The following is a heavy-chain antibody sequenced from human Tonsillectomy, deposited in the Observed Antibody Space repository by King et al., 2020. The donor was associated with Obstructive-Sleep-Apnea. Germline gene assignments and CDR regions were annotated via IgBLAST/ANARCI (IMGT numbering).Heavy chain of an antibody. CDR3: ARDIGYSYGIDY. D-gene: IGHD5-18*01. Sequence: LQLQESGPGLVKPSETLSLTCTVSGGSISSSSYYWGWIRQPPGKGLEWIGSIHYSGSTYYNPSLKSRVTISVDTSNNQFSLKLTSVTAADTAVYYCARDIGYSYGIDYWGQGTLVTVSS. CDR2: IHYSGST. J-gene: IGHJ4*02. V-gene: IGHV4-39*07. CDR1: GGSISSSSYY.